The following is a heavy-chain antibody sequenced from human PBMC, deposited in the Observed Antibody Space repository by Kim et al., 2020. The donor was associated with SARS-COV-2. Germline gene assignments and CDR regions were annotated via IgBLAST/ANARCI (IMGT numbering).Heavy chain of an antibody. CDR2: ISSSSSYI. J-gene: IGHJ5*02. D-gene: IGHD3-22*01. CDR3: ARAAYYYDSSGYSGYNWFDP. CDR1: GFTFSSYS. V-gene: IGHV3-21*01. Sequence: GGSLRLSCAASGFTFSSYSMNWVRQAPGKGLEWVSSISSSSSYIYYADSVKGRFTISRDNAKNSLYLQMNSLRAEDTAVYYCARAAYYYDSSGYSGYNWFDPWGQGTLVTVSS.